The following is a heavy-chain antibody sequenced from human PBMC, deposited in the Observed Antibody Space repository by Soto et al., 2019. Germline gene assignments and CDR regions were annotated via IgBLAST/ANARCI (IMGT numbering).Heavy chain of an antibody. CDR1: GYTFKNYG. J-gene: IGHJ4*02. D-gene: IGHD6-19*01. CDR2: ITTYNGNR. V-gene: IGHV1-18*01. CDR3: ARDAQPKGVAADGASDY. Sequence: QVQLVQSGPEVKNPGASVKVSCKASGYTFKNYGIKWVRQAPGQGLEWVGWITTYNGNRYSAEKFQGRVPMTTDTSTSTTYTELKSLTSDDTGVYYCARDAQPKGVAADGASDYWGQGTLVTVSS.